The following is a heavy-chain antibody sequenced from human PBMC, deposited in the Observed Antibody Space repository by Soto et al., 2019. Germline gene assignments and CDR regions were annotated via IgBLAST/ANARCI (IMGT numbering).Heavy chain of an antibody. J-gene: IGHJ4*02. Sequence: SETLSLTCTVSGGSISSGGYYWSWIRQHPGKGLEWIGYIYYSGSTYYNPSLKSRVTISVDTSKNQFSLKLSSVTAADTAVYYCASRPIDYYGSGSYYLDYWGQGTLVTVSS. V-gene: IGHV4-31*03. CDR1: GGSISSGGYY. CDR2: IYYSGST. CDR3: ASRPIDYYGSGSYYLDY. D-gene: IGHD3-10*01.